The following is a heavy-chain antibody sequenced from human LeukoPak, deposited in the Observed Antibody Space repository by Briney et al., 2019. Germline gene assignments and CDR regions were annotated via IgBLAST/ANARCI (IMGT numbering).Heavy chain of an antibody. J-gene: IGHJ4*02. V-gene: IGHV1-69*04. CDR1: GGTFSSYA. CDR3: ARDLYCSSTSCYAPFDY. Sequence: SVKVSCKASGGTFSSYAISWVRQAPGQGLEWMGRIIPILGIANYAQKFQGRVTITADKSTSTAYVELSSLRSEDTAVYYCARDLYCSSTSCYAPFDYWGQGTLVTVSS. CDR2: IIPILGIA. D-gene: IGHD2-2*01.